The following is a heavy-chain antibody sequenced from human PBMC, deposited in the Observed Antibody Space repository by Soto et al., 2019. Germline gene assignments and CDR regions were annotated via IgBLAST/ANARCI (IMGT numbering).Heavy chain of an antibody. V-gene: IGHV3-33*08. J-gene: IGHJ4*02. CDR1: GFAFISYS. CDR3: ATLLWFGELLGSHDY. Sequence: GSLSLSCGASGFAFISYSMSGVRQAPGKGLEWVAVISVDGSNKYYGDSVKGRFTISRDNSKNSLYLQMNSLRAEDTAVYYCATLLWFGELLGSHDYWGQGTLVTVSS. D-gene: IGHD3-10*01. CDR2: ISVDGSNK.